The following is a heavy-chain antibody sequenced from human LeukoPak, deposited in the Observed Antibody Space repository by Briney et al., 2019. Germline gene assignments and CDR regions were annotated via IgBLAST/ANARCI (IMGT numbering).Heavy chain of an antibody. CDR3: ALKEVPAALYYFDY. Sequence: ASVKVSCKASGYIFTNYGFGWVRQAPGQGLEWLGWISNYNANTNYAQKFLGRVTMTTDTYTTTGYMELRSLRSDDTAVYYCALKEVPAALYYFDYWGQGTLVTVSS. V-gene: IGHV1-18*01. J-gene: IGHJ4*02. CDR2: ISNYNANT. CDR1: GYIFTNYG. D-gene: IGHD2-2*01.